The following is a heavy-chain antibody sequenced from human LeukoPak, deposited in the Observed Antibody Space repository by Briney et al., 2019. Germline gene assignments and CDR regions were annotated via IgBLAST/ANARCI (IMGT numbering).Heavy chain of an antibody. CDR1: GFNFNMFA. CDR3: AKEQRIRHCSEGVCMEGYYFDY. J-gene: IGHJ4*02. Sequence: PGGSLTLSCTGSGFNFNMFAMDWVRQAPGQGLEWVSGLSRGGATTNYADSVKGRFTISRDKSKNMVILQMNSLRPEDTAVYYCAKEQRIRHCSEGVCMEGYYFDYWGQGTLVTVSS. D-gene: IGHD2-8*01. V-gene: IGHV3-23*01. CDR2: LSRGGATT.